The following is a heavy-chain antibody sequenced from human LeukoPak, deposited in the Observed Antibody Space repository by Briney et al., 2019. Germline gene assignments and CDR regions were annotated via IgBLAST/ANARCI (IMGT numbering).Heavy chain of an antibody. CDR1: GYTFTVYY. D-gene: IGHD1-14*01. CDR2: INPNSGGT. Sequence: ASVKVSFKASGYTFTVYYMHWVRQAPGQGLEWMGWINPNSGGTNYAQKFQGRVTVTRDTSISTAYIELSRLRSDDTAVYYCARRRRITSEADYWGQGTLVTVSS. CDR3: ARRRRITSEADY. V-gene: IGHV1-2*02. J-gene: IGHJ4*02.